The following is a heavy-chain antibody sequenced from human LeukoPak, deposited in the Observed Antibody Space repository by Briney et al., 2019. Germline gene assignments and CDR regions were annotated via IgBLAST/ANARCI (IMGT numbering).Heavy chain of an antibody. CDR3: ARAGSGWYYFDY. CDR2: ISSSSSYI. CDR1: GFTLSSYS. D-gene: IGHD6-19*01. Sequence: PGGSLRLSCAASGFTLSSYSMNWVRQAPGKGLEWVSSISSSSSYIYYADSVKGRFTISRDNAKNSLYLQMNSLRAEDTAVYYCARAGSGWYYFDYWGQGTLVTVSS. V-gene: IGHV3-21*01. J-gene: IGHJ4*02.